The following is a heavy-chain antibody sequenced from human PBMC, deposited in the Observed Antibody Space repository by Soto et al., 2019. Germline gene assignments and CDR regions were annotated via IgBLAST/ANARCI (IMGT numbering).Heavy chain of an antibody. CDR3: ARESGDWPLNWFDP. CDR1: GFNFTNHW. Sequence: PGGSLRLSCAASGFNFTNHWMHWVRQAPGKGLVWVSRITSDGKSKAYAESVKGRFAISRDNAKNTVYLQMNGLTVEDTAVYYCARESGDWPLNWFDPWGQGTLVTDSS. J-gene: IGHJ5*02. CDR2: ITSDGKSK. D-gene: IGHD2-21*02. V-gene: IGHV3-74*01.